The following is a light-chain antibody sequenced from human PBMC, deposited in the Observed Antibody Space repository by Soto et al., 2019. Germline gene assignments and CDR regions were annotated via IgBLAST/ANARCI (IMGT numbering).Light chain of an antibody. Sequence: EVGITQAPATLSVSPGERATLSCRASQSVTSNYLAWYQQKPGQAPRLLIYGVSSRATGVPDRFSGSGSGTDFTLTISRLEPEDFAAYYCQQYTDWPLTFGQGTKVDIK. CDR2: GVS. V-gene: IGKV3-20*01. J-gene: IGKJ1*01. CDR3: QQYTDWPLT. CDR1: QSVTSNY.